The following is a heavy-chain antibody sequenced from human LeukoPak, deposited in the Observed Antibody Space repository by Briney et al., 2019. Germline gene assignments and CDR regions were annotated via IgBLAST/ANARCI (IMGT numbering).Heavy chain of an antibody. CDR2: ISGSGGST. V-gene: IGHV3-23*01. D-gene: IGHD3-10*01. CDR1: GFTFSSYG. J-gene: IGHJ6*03. CDR3: AKGSGSGSYYPYYYYYMDV. Sequence: HPGGSLRLSCAASGFTFSSYGMSWVRQAPGKGLEWVSAISGSGGSTYYADSVKGRFTISRDNSKNTLYLQMNSLRAEDTAVYYCAKGSGSGSYYPYYYYYMDVWGKGTTVTISS.